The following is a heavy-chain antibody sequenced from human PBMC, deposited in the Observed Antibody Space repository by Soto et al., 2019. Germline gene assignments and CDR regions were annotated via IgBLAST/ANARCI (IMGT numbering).Heavy chain of an antibody. D-gene: IGHD3-3*01. V-gene: IGHV3-23*01. CDR1: GFTFSSYA. CDR2: ISGSGGST. CDR3: AKDQVYYDCWSGYPEDLSMDV. Sequence: GGSLRLSCAASGFTFSSYAMSWVRQAPGKGLEWVSAISGSGGSTYYADSVKGRFTISRDNSKHTLYLQMNSLRAEDTAVYYCAKDQVYYDCWSGYPEDLSMDVWGQGTTVTVSS. J-gene: IGHJ6*02.